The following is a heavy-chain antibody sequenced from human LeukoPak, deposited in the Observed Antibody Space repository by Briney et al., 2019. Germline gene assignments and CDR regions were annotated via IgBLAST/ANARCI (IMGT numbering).Heavy chain of an antibody. J-gene: IGHJ4*02. CDR3: TTDDGSRWYPGY. Sequence: PGGSLRLSCAASGFTFSNAWMSWVRQAPGKGLEWVGRIESKTDGGTTDYAAPVKARFTISRDDSKSTLYLQMNSLKTEDTAVYYCTTDDGSRWYPGYWGQGTLVTVSS. CDR2: IESKTDGGTT. V-gene: IGHV3-15*04. D-gene: IGHD6-13*01. CDR1: GFTFSNAW.